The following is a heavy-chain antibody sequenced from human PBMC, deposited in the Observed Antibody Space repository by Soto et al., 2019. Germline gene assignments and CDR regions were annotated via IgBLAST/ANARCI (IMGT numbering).Heavy chain of an antibody. V-gene: IGHV3-74*01. D-gene: IGHD3-22*01. Sequence: GGSLRLSCAASGFTFSSYWMHWVRQAPGKGLVWVSRINSDGSSTSYADSVKGRFTISRDNAKNTLYLQMNSLRAEDTAVYYCARDQYYDSSGYWPLDAFDIWGQGTMVTVSS. J-gene: IGHJ3*02. CDR1: GFTFSSYW. CDR3: ARDQYYDSSGYWPLDAFDI. CDR2: INSDGSST.